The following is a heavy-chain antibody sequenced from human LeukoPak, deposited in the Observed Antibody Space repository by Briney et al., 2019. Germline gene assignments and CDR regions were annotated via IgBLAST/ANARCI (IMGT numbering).Heavy chain of an antibody. J-gene: IGHJ4*02. CDR2: IYYSGST. CDR1: GGSISSSSYY. D-gene: IGHD6-19*01. CDR3: ARTWYSSGWYSYYFDY. Sequence: PSETLSLTCTVSGGSISSSSYYWGWIRQPPGKGLEWIGSIYYSGSTYYNPSLKSRVTISVDTSKNQFSLKLSSVTAADTAVYYCARTWYSSGWYSYYFDYWGQGTLVTVSS. V-gene: IGHV4-39*07.